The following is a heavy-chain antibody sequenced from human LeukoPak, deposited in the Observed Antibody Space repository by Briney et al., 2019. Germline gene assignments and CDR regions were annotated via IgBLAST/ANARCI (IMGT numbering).Heavy chain of an antibody. CDR3: ARGAEQWPSYSWFDP. CDR2: IKQDGNEE. V-gene: IGHV3-7*01. J-gene: IGHJ5*02. D-gene: IGHD6-19*01. CDR1: GFSFGSYW. Sequence: GGSLRLSCAASGFSFGSYWMSWVRQAPGKGLEWVANIKQDGNEEFYVDSVKGRFTISRDNGKNSLYLHMHSLGAEDTAVYYCARGAEQWPSYSWFDPWGQGTLVTVSS.